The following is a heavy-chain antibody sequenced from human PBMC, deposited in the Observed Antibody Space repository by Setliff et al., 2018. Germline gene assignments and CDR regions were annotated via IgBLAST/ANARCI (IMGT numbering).Heavy chain of an antibody. CDR3: ARASRFATIVWKGDYYMDV. CDR2: INTNTGNP. V-gene: IGHV7-4-1*02. Sequence: ASVKVSCKVSGYSFSTYAMSWIRQAPGQGLEWMEWINTNTGNPSYAQGFTGRFVFSLDTSVSTAYLQISSLKPEDTAMYYCARASRFATIVWKGDYYMDVWGKGTTVTVSS. D-gene: IGHD3-16*02. J-gene: IGHJ6*03. CDR1: GYSFSTYA.